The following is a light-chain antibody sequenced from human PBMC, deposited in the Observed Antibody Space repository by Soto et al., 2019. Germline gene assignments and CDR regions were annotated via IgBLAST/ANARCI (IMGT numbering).Light chain of an antibody. Sequence: DIQMTQSPSTLSASVGDRVTITFRSSQSISSWLAWYQQKPGKAPKLLIYDASSLESGVPSRFSGSGSGTEFTLTISSLQPDDFATYYCQQYNSYLWTFGQGIKVDIK. CDR2: DAS. CDR1: QSISSW. CDR3: QQYNSYLWT. V-gene: IGKV1-5*01. J-gene: IGKJ1*01.